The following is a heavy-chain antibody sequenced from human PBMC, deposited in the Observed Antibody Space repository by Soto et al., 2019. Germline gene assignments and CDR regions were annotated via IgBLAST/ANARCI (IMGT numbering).Heavy chain of an antibody. CDR2: IYSGGYT. CDR1: GFTVSNNY. V-gene: IGHV3-53*01. J-gene: IGHJ4*02. CDR3: ANLRGGGGY. Sequence: EVQLVESGGGLIQPGGSLRLSCAVSGFTVSNNYMSWVRQAPGKGLEGVSVIYSGGYTAYGDSVKGRFTISRDNSKNKFYLQVNSVGADDAAVFYCANLRGGGGYWGQGTLVTVSS. D-gene: IGHD3-10*01.